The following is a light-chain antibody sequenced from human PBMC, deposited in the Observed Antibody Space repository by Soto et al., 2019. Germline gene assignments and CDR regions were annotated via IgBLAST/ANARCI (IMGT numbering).Light chain of an antibody. CDR3: QHYNSYSEA. CDR2: KAS. V-gene: IGKV1-5*03. J-gene: IGKJ1*01. CDR1: QDVSND. Sequence: DIQMTQSPPSLSASVGDRVTITCRASQDVSNDLGWFQQKPGKAPKLLIYKASTLKSGVPSRFSGSGSGTEFTLTISSLQPDDFATYYCQHYNSYSEAFGQGTKV.